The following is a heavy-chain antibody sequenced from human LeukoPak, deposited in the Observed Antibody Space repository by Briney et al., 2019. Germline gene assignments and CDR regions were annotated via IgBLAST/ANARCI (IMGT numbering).Heavy chain of an antibody. D-gene: IGHD3-3*01. Sequence: PGGSLRLSCSASAFTFSSYSMNWVRQAPGKGLEWVSYISSTGGTVYYADSVKGRFTISRDSAKNSLYLQMDSLRAEDTAVYYCARFDSFWSGFNWFDPWGQGTLVTVSS. CDR2: ISSTGGTV. CDR3: ARFDSFWSGFNWFDP. J-gene: IGHJ5*02. CDR1: AFTFSSYS. V-gene: IGHV3-48*01.